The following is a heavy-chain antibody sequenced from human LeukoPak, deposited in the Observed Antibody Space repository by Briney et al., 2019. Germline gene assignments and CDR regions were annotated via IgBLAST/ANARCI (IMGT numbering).Heavy chain of an antibody. CDR1: GGYFSGYY. CDR2: INHSGST. CDR3: ARGYRTYTPMTTVTPLDY. V-gene: IGHV4-34*01. Sequence: PSETLSLTCAVYGGYFSGYYWSWIRQPPGEGLEWIGEINHSGSTNYNPSLKSRVTISVDTSKNQFSLKLSSVTAADTAVYHCARGYRTYTPMTTVTPLDYRGQGTLVTVSS. J-gene: IGHJ4*02. D-gene: IGHD4-11*01.